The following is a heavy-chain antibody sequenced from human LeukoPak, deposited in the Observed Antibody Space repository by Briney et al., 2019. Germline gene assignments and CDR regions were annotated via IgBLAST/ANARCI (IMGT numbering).Heavy chain of an antibody. CDR3: ARDSPTGTESR. CDR1: GGSFSGYY. Sequence: SETLSLTCAVYGGSFSGYYWSWIRQPPGKGLEWIGYIYHSGSTYYNPSLKSRVTISVDRSKNQFSLKLSSVTAADTAVYYCARDSPTGTESRWGQGTLVTVSS. J-gene: IGHJ4*02. CDR2: IYHSGST. D-gene: IGHD1-1*01. V-gene: IGHV4-34*01.